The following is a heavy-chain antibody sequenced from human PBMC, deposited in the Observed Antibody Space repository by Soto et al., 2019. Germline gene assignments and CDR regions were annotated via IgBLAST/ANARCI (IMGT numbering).Heavy chain of an antibody. CDR2: IYYSGST. CDR1: GGSISSSSYY. V-gene: IGHV4-39*01. J-gene: IGHJ3*02. CDR3: ASAYDYIWGSYRYDAFDI. Sequence: SETLSLTCTVSGGSISSSSYYWGWIRQPPGKGLEWIGSIYYSGSTYYNPSLKSRVTISVDTSKNQFSLKLSSVTAADTAVYYCASAYDYIWGSYRYDAFDIWGQGTMVTVPS. D-gene: IGHD3-16*02.